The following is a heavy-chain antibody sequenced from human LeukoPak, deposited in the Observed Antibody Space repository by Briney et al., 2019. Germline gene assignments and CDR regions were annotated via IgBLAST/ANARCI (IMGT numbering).Heavy chain of an antibody. D-gene: IGHD1-26*01. CDR3: ARTGMGGNVWIDS. CDR2: MNPNSGDT. CDR1: GYTFTNYD. V-gene: IGHV1-8*01. J-gene: IGHJ5*01. Sequence: ASVKVSCKASGYTFTNYDINWVRQATGQGLEWMGWMNPNSGDTGYAEKFQGRVTMTRDTSTHTAYMELTSLTSDDTAIFYCARTGMGGNVWIDSWGQGTLVTVSS.